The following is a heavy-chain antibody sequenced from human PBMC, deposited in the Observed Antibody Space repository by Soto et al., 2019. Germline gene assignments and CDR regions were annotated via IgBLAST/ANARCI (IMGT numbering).Heavy chain of an antibody. CDR2: ISSSGSTI. CDR1: GFTFSSYE. J-gene: IGHJ6*02. V-gene: IGHV3-48*03. CDR3: ARSLYSYGPIYYYYGMDV. D-gene: IGHD5-18*01. Sequence: RLSCAASGFTFSSYEMNWVRQAPGKGLEWVSYISSSGSTIYYADSVKGRFTISRDNAKNSLYLQMNSLRAEDTAVYYCARSLYSYGPIYYYYGMDVWGQGTTVTVSS.